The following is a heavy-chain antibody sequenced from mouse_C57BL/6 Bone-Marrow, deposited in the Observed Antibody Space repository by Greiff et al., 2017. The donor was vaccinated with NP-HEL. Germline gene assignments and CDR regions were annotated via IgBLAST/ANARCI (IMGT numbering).Heavy chain of an antibody. V-gene: IGHV1-26*01. Sequence: EVQLQQSGPELVKPGASVKISCKASGYTFTDYYMNWVKQSHGKSLEWIGDINPNNGGTSYNQKFKGKATLTVDKSSSTAYMELRSLTSEDSAVYYCARLDYGNYLDYWGKGTTLTVSS. CDR2: INPNNGGT. J-gene: IGHJ2*01. CDR3: ARLDYGNYLDY. CDR1: GYTFTDYY. D-gene: IGHD2-1*01.